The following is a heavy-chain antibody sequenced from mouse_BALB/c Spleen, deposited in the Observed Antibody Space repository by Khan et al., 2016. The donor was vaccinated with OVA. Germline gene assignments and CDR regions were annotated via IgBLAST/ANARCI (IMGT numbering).Heavy chain of an antibody. CDR1: SYSITSGYR. CDR3: ARGGAVVPYWYFDV. V-gene: IGHV3-6*02. Sequence: EVKLEVSGPGLVKPSQSLSLTCSVTSYSITSGYRWNWIRQFPGNKLEWMGYISYDGSNNYNPSLKNRISITRDTSKNQFFLKLNSVTTEDTATYDCARGGAVVPYWYFDVWGAGTTVTVSS. D-gene: IGHD1-1*01. J-gene: IGHJ1*01. CDR2: ISYDGSN.